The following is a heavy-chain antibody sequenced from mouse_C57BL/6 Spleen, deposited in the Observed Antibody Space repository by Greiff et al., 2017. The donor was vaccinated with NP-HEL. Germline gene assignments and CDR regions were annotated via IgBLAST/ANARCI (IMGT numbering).Heavy chain of an antibody. CDR3: ASITTVVAPYYYAMDY. D-gene: IGHD1-1*01. J-gene: IGHJ4*01. V-gene: IGHV1-55*01. CDR1: GYTFTSYW. Sequence: QVQLQQPGAELVKPGASVKMSCKASGYTFTSYWITWVKQRPGQGLEWIGDIYPGSGSTNYNEKFKSKATLTVDTSSSTAYMQLSSLTSEDSSVYYCASITTVVAPYYYAMDYWGQGTSVTVSS. CDR2: IYPGSGST.